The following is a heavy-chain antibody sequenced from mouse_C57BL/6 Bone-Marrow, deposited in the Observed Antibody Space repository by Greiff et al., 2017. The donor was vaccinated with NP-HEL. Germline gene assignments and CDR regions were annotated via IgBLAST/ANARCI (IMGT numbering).Heavy chain of an antibody. Sequence: QVQLKQSGAELVKPGASVKLSCKASGYTFTSYWMHWVKQRPGQGLEWIGYINPSSGYTNYNQKFKDKATLTVDKSSSTAYMQLSSLTYEDSAVYYCARYRASTGARAMDYWGQGTSVTVSA. CDR1: GYTFTSYW. D-gene: IGHD4-1*02. J-gene: IGHJ4*01. V-gene: IGHV1-7*01. CDR2: INPSSGYT. CDR3: ARYRASTGARAMDY.